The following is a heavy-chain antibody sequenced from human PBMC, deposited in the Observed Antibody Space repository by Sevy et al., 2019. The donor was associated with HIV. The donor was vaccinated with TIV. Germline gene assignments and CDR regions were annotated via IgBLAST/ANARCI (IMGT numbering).Heavy chain of an antibody. D-gene: IGHD6-13*01. V-gene: IGHV5-51*01. Sequence: GESLKISCKGSGYSFTSYWIGWVRQMPGKGLEWMGIIYPGDSDTRYSPSFQGQVTISADKSISTAYLQWSSLKASDTAMYYCARHIPGSSWYYLRFDYWGQGTLVTVSS. CDR3: ARHIPGSSWYYLRFDY. CDR1: GYSFTSYW. CDR2: IYPGDSDT. J-gene: IGHJ4*02.